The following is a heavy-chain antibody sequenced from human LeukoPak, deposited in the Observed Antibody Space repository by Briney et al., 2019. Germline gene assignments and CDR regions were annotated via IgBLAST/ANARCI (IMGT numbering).Heavy chain of an antibody. CDR2: INPSGGST. J-gene: IGHJ6*02. CDR3: AKAPSLGSAAYGSGSYGRGYYYYGMDV. CDR1: GYTFTSYY. D-gene: IGHD3-10*01. V-gene: IGHV1-46*01. Sequence: ASVKVSCKASGYTFTSYYMHWVRQAPGQGLEWMGIINPSGGSTSYAQKFQGRVTMTRDTSTSTVYMELSSLRAEDTAVYYCAKAPSLGSAAYGSGSYGRGYYYYGMDVWGQGTTVTVSS.